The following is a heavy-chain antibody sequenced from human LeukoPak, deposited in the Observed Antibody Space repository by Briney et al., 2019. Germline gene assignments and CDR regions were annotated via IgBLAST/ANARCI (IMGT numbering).Heavy chain of an antibody. D-gene: IGHD5-18*01. CDR1: GYTFTGYY. Sequence: GASVKVSCKASGYTFTGYYMHWVRQAPGQGLEWMGRINPNSGGTNYAQKFQGRVTMTRDTSIGTAYMELSRLRSDDTAVYYCARGNRYGYWTQLSDRSKFDYWGQGTLVTVSS. CDR2: INPNSGGT. CDR3: ARGNRYGYWTQLSDRSKFDY. J-gene: IGHJ4*02. V-gene: IGHV1-2*06.